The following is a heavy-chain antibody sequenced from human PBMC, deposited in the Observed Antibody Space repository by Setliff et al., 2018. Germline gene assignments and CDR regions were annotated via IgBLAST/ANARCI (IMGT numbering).Heavy chain of an antibody. V-gene: IGHV3-48*03. Sequence: PGGSLRLSCAASGFTFSTYDMNWVRQAPGKGLEWLSYIGSSAGRITYADSVKGRFTVSRDNAKNSLYLQMDSLRAEDTAVYYCARMYSSSWYGDYYYGMDVWGQGTMVTVSS. J-gene: IGHJ6*02. CDR1: GFTFSTYD. CDR3: ARMYSSSWYGDYYYGMDV. D-gene: IGHD6-13*01. CDR2: IGSSAGRI.